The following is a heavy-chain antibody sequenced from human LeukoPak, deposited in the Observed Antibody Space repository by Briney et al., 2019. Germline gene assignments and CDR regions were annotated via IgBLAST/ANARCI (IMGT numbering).Heavy chain of an antibody. CDR3: ARARAPYYYYYYYMDV. V-gene: IGHV4-61*02. Sequence: PSETLSLTCTVSGASISSGSYYWSWIRQPAGKGLEWIGRIYTSGSTNYNPSLKSRVTISVDTSKNQFSLKLSSVTAADTAVYYCARARAPYYYYYYYMDVWGKGTTVTISS. CDR1: GASISSGSYY. J-gene: IGHJ6*03. CDR2: IYTSGST.